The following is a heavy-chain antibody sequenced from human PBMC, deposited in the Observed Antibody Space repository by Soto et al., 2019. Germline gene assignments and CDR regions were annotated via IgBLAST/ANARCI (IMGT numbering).Heavy chain of an antibody. J-gene: IGHJ6*02. Sequence: QVQLVQSGAEVKKPGSSVKVSCKASGGTFSSYAISWVRQAPGQGLEWMGGIIPIFGTANYAQRFQGRVTITADESPSTAYMELSSLRPEDTAEYYCAGGDGDRSGYYDTLRRRSKYYCYGRDVWGQGTTVTVSS. CDR1: GGTFSSYA. D-gene: IGHD3-22*01. V-gene: IGHV1-69*12. CDR2: IIPIFGTA. CDR3: AGGDGDRSGYYDTLRRRSKYYCYGRDV.